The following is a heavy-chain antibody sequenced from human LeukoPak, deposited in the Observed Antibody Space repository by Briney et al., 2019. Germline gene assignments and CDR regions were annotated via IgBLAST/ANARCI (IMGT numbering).Heavy chain of an antibody. CDR3: AKDFSPNPLDIVVVVAAPTFDP. D-gene: IGHD2-15*01. Sequence: GGSLRLSCAASGFTFSSYAMSWVRQAPGKGLEWVSAISGSGGSAYYADSVKGRFTISRDNSKNTLYLQMNSLRAEDTAVYHCAKDFSPNPLDIVVVVAAPTFDPWGQGTLVTVSS. J-gene: IGHJ5*02. V-gene: IGHV3-23*01. CDR1: GFTFSSYA. CDR2: ISGSGGSA.